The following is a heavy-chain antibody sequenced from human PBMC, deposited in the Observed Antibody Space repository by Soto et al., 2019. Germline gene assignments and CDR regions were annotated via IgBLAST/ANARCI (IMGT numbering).Heavy chain of an antibody. V-gene: IGHV5-51*01. CDR2: VFPGDSDT. CDR1: GYNFTNYW. CDR3: ARRILYCSGDACYGTNDFVF. D-gene: IGHD2-15*01. J-gene: IGHJ4*02. Sequence: PGESLKISCKVTGYNFTNYWVACVRQMPGKGLEWMVIVFPGDSDTRYNPSFQGQVTFSADQSTGTAFLHWTSLKAPDTATYYCARRILYCSGDACYGTNDFVFWGQGPKVTVSS.